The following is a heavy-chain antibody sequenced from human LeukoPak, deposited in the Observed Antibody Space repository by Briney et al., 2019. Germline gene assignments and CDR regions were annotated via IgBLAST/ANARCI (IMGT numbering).Heavy chain of an antibody. CDR1: GGSFSGYY. J-gene: IGHJ5*02. CDR2: INHSGST. D-gene: IGHD2-15*01. Sequence: SETLSLTCAVYGGSFSGYYWSWIRQPPGKGLEWIGEINHSGSTNYNPSLKSRVTISVDTSKNQFSLKLSSVTAADTAAYYCARGANCSGGSCYPDTRFDPWGQGTLVTVSS. CDR3: ARGANCSGGSCYPDTRFDP. V-gene: IGHV4-34*01.